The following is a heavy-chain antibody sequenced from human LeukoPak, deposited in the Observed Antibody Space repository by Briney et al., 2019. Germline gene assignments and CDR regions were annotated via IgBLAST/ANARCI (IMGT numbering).Heavy chain of an antibody. V-gene: IGHV1-18*01. CDR1: GYTFTSYG. Sequence: ASVKVSCKASGYTFTSYGISWVRQAPGQGLEWMGWISAYNGNTNYAQKLQGRVTMTTDTSTSTAYMELRSLRSDDTAMYYCATCKGGLGVSGFYYYQCMNVWGQGTTVTVSS. D-gene: IGHD5-12*01. CDR2: ISAYNGNT. CDR3: ATCKGGLGVSGFYYYQCMNV. J-gene: IGHJ6*02.